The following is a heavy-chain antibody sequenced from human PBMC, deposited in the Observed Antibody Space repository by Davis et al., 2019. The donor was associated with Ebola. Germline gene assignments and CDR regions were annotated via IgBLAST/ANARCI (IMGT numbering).Heavy chain of an antibody. D-gene: IGHD2-2*01. J-gene: IGHJ6*04. CDR1: GGSISSGGYY. V-gene: IGHV4-39*01. CDR2: INHSGST. Sequence: MPSETLSLTCTVSGGSISSGGYYWSWIRQPPGKGLEWIGEINHSGSTYYNPSLKSRVTIFVDTSKNQFSLKLSSVTAADTAVYYCATIVVVPAATWGYYYYYGMDVWGKGTTVTVSS. CDR3: ATIVVVPAATWGYYYYYGMDV.